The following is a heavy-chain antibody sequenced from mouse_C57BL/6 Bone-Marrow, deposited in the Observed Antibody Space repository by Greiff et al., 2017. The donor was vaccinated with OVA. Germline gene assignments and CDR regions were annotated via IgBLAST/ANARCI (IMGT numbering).Heavy chain of an antibody. Sequence: VKLMESGAELVRPGTSVKMSCKASGYTFTNYWIGWAKQRPGHGLEWIGDIYPGGGYTNYNEKFKGKATLTADKSSSTAYMQFSSLTSEDSAIYYCATYYYGSGAMDYWGQGTSVTVSS. D-gene: IGHD1-1*01. CDR3: ATYYYGSGAMDY. CDR2: IYPGGGYT. V-gene: IGHV1-63*01. J-gene: IGHJ4*01. CDR1: GYTFTNYW.